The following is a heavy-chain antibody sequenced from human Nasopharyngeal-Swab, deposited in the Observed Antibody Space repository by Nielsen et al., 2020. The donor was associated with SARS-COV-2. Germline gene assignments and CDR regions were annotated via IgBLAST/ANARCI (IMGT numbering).Heavy chain of an antibody. D-gene: IGHD3-10*01. Sequence: GGSLRLSCAASGFTFDDYAMHWVRQAPGKGLEWVSGIRWHSGSIGYADSVKGRFTISRDNAKNPLYLQMNSLRAEDTALYYCAKDTAWFGDLPSGAFDIWGQGTMVTVSS. V-gene: IGHV3-9*01. J-gene: IGHJ3*02. CDR3: AKDTAWFGDLPSGAFDI. CDR1: GFTFDDYA. CDR2: IRWHSGSI.